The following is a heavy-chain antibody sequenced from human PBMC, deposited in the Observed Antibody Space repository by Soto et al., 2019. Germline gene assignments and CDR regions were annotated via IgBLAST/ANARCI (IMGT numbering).Heavy chain of an antibody. CDR1: GFTFSNYP. CDR3: AKDPYCSSISCYAGNFYY. D-gene: IGHD2-2*01. CDR2: ISDIGGTT. V-gene: IGHV3-23*01. Sequence: GGSLRLSCAASGFTFSNYPMSWVRQAPGKGLEWVSYISDIGGTTYYADSVKGRFTISRDNSKNTLYLQMNSLRAEDTAVYYCAKDPYCSSISCYAGNFYYWGQGALVTVSS. J-gene: IGHJ4*02.